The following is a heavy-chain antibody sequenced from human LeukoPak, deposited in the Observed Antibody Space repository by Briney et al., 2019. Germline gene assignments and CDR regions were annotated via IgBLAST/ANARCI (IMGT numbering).Heavy chain of an antibody. CDR3: AKGFKAAPYYFDY. V-gene: IGHV3-23*01. CDR1: GFTFSSYA. D-gene: IGHD2-15*01. Sequence: PGGSLRLSCAASGFTFSSYAMSWVRQAPGKGPEWVSAISGSGGSTYYADSVKGRFTISRDNSKNTLYLQMNSLRAEDTAVYYCAKGFKAAPYYFDYWGQGTLVTVSS. J-gene: IGHJ4*02. CDR2: ISGSGGST.